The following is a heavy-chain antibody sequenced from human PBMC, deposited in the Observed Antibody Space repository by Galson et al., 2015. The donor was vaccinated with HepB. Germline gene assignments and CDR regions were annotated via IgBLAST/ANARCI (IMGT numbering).Heavy chain of an antibody. D-gene: IGHD1-1*01. J-gene: IGHJ6*02. CDR2: ISASGGRT. CDR3: AKKGSDQGHNHGMGV. V-gene: IGHV3-23*01. CDR1: GFTFSSYD. Sequence: SLRLSCAASGFTFSSYDMRWVRQAPGKGPEYVSSISASGGRTFYADSLKGRFTISRDNSKNTLYLQMNSLRVEDTAVYYCAKKGSDQGHNHGMGVWAQGITVTVSS.